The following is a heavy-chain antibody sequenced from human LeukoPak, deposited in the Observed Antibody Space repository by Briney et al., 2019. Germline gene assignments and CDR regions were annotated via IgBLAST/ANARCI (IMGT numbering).Heavy chain of an antibody. V-gene: IGHV4-30-4*08. CDR2: IYYSGST. CDR1: GGSISSGDCY. J-gene: IGHJ4*02. D-gene: IGHD3-3*01. CDR3: AREELRITIFGVVTPGYFDY. Sequence: PSETLSLTCTVSGGSISSGDCYWSWIRQPPGKGLEWIGYIYYSGSTYYNPSLKSRVTISVDTSKNQFSLKLSSVPAADTAVYYCAREELRITIFGVVTPGYFDYWGQGTLVTVSS.